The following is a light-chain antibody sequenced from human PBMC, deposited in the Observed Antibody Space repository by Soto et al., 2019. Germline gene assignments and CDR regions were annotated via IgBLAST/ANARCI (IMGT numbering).Light chain of an antibody. J-gene: IGKJ4*01. V-gene: IGKV1-27*01. CDR3: QQYNSAPLT. CDR2: ATS. Sequence: DVQMTQSPSSLSASVGDRVTITCRASQGIATYLAWYQQKPGKVPKLLIYATSTLQTGVASRFSGSGSGTDFTLTINSLHPEDVGTYYCQQYNSAPLTFGGGTKVEIK. CDR1: QGIATY.